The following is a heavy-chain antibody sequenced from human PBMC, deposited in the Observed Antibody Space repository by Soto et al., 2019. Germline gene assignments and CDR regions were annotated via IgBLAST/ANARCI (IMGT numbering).Heavy chain of an antibody. Sequence: GGSLRLSCAASGFTFSNYGMHWVRQAPGKGLESVAVIWYDGTNKYYADSVKGRFTISRDNSKNTMYPQVNSLRAEDTAVYYCARDYSRYYGMDVWGQGTTVTVSS. D-gene: IGHD2-15*01. CDR2: IWYDGTNK. V-gene: IGHV3-33*01. CDR1: GFTFSNYG. CDR3: ARDYSRYYGMDV. J-gene: IGHJ6*02.